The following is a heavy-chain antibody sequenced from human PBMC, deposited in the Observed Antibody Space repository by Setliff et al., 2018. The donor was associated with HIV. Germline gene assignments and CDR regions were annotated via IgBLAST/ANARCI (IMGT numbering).Heavy chain of an antibody. V-gene: IGHV1-18*01. Sequence: ASVKVSCKASGYTFTNYGISWVRQAPGQGLEWMGWISAYNGNTNYAQKIQGRVTMTTDTSTSTAYMELRSLRSDDTAVYYCARDYYDYVWGSYRLFDYWGQGTLVTVSS. J-gene: IGHJ4*02. CDR3: ARDYYDYVWGSYRLFDY. CDR2: ISAYNGNT. CDR1: GYTFTNYG. D-gene: IGHD3-16*02.